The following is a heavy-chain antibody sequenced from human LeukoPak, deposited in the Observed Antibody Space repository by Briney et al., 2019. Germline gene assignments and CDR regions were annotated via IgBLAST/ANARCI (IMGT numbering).Heavy chain of an antibody. D-gene: IGHD3-3*01. J-gene: IGHJ4*02. CDR2: TNHSGST. V-gene: IGHV4-34*01. CDR1: GASISSDY. Sequence: KPSETLSLTCTVPGASISSDYWSWIRQPPGKGLEWIGETNHSGSTNYNPSLKSRVTISVDTSKNQFSLKLRSVTAADTAVYYCASLSLRFLEWLSDTADDYWGEGDLVTVSS. CDR3: ASLSLRFLEWLSDTADDY.